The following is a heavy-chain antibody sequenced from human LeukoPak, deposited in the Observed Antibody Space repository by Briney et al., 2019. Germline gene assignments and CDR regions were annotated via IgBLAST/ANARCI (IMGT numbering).Heavy chain of an antibody. CDR1: GGSISSYY. D-gene: IGHD3-10*01. Sequence: SETLSLTCAVSGGSISSYYWSWIRQPAGKGLEWIGRIYTSGSTNYYPSLKSRVTISVDTSKNQFSLKLSSVTAADTAVYYCARTYYYGSGIGFAAFDIWGQGTMVTVSS. CDR2: IYTSGST. V-gene: IGHV4-4*07. CDR3: ARTYYYGSGIGFAAFDI. J-gene: IGHJ3*02.